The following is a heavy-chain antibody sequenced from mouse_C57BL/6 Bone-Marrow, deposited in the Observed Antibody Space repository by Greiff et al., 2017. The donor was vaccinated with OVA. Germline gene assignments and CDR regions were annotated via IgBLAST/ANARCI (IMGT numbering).Heavy chain of an antibody. Sequence: DVMLVESGEGLVKPGGSLKLSCAASGFTFSSYAMSWVRQTPEKRLEWVAYISSGGDYIYYADTVKGRFTISRDNARNTLYLQMSSLKSEDTAMYYCTREGLGPFITPFDYWGQGTTLTVSS. V-gene: IGHV5-9-1*02. CDR2: ISSGGDYI. J-gene: IGHJ2*01. D-gene: IGHD1-1*01. CDR3: TREGLGPFITPFDY. CDR1: GFTFSSYA.